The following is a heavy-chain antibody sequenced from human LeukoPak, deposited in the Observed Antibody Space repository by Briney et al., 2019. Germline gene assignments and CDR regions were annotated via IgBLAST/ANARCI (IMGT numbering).Heavy chain of an antibody. CDR2: IRYDGTNK. D-gene: IGHD6-19*01. CDR1: GFTFSSYG. J-gene: IGHJ4*02. CDR3: ASGLGWLVDN. V-gene: IGHV3-30*02. Sequence: GGSLRLSCAASGFTFSSYGMHWVRQAPGKGLEWVAFIRYDGTNKYYPDSVKGRFTISRDNSKNTLYLQMNSLRAEDTAVYYCASGLGWLVDNWGQGTLVTVSS.